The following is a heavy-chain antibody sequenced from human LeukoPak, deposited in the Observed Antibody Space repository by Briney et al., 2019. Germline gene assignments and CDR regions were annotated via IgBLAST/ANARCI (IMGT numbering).Heavy chain of an antibody. CDR2: ISSTGSTI. Sequence: GGSLRLSCAASGFTFSSYEMNWVRQAPGKGLEWVSYISSTGSTIHYADSVKGRFTISRDNAKKSLYLQMNSLRAEDTAVYCCARVYYGSGINWFDPWGQGTLVTVSS. CDR3: ARVYYGSGINWFDP. J-gene: IGHJ5*02. V-gene: IGHV3-48*03. D-gene: IGHD3-10*01. CDR1: GFTFSSYE.